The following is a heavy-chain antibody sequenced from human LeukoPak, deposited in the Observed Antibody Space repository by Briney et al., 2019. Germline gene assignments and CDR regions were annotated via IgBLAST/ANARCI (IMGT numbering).Heavy chain of an antibody. J-gene: IGHJ4*02. Sequence: ASVTVSCKASGYTFTGYYMHWVRQAPGQGLEWMGWINPNSGGTNYAQKFQGRVTMTRDTSISTAYMELSRLRSDDTAVYYCARVRLPSGYDSDFDYWGQGTLVAVSS. CDR3: ARVRLPSGYDSDFDY. D-gene: IGHD5-12*01. V-gene: IGHV1-2*02. CDR1: GYTFTGYY. CDR2: INPNSGGT.